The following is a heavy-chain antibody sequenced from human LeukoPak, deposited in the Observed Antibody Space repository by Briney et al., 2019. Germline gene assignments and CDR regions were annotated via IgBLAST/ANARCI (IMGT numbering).Heavy chain of an antibody. CDR2: ISSSGSTI. J-gene: IGHJ4*02. Sequence: GGSLRLSCAASGFTFSSYEMSWVRQAPGKGLEWVSYISSSGSTIYYADSAKGRFTISRDNANNSLYLQMNSLRVEDTAVYYCARDGSKGYYFDYWGQGTLVTVSS. CDR1: GFTFSSYE. V-gene: IGHV3-48*03. CDR3: ARDGSKGYYFDY. D-gene: IGHD5-24*01.